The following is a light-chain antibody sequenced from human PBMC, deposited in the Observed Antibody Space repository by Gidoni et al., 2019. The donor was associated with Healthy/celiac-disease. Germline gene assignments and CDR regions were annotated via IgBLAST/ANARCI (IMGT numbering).Light chain of an antibody. J-gene: IGKJ1*01. CDR2: GAS. V-gene: IGKV3-20*01. Sequence: DIVLTQSPGTLSLSPGERATLYCRASQSVSSSYLAWYQQKPGQPPRLLICGASSRAAGIQDRCSGSGAGTDFTLTISRLEPEGFAVYYCQQYGSSQTFGQGTKVEIK. CDR1: QSVSSSY. CDR3: QQYGSSQT.